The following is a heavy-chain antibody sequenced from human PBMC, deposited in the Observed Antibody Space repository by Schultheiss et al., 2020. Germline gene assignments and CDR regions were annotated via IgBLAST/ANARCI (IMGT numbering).Heavy chain of an antibody. V-gene: IGHV4-39*07. CDR3: ARDIIAAGGENWFDP. CDR1: GGSISSYY. Sequence: SETLSLTCTVAGGSISSYYWGWIRQPPGKGLEWIGSIYYSGSTYYNPSLKSRVTISVDTSKNQFSLNLNSVTAADTSVYYCARDIIAAGGENWFDPWGQGCLSTVS. D-gene: IGHD6-13*01. CDR2: IYYSGST. J-gene: IGHJ5*02.